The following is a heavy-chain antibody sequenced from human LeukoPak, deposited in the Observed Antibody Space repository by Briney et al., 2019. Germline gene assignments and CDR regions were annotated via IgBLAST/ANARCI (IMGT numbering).Heavy chain of an antibody. CDR1: GFTFTDYS. D-gene: IGHD6-25*01. J-gene: IGHJ6*03. CDR2: ISTVSTYT. Sequence: GSLRLSCAASGFTFTDYSMTWVRQAPGKGLEWVASISTVSTYTFYSDSVKGRFIISRDNAKNTLYLQMSSLSAEDTAVYFCARDGSGFYYYYYMDVWGRGTTVTVSS. CDR3: ARDGSGFYYYYYMDV. V-gene: IGHV3-21*01.